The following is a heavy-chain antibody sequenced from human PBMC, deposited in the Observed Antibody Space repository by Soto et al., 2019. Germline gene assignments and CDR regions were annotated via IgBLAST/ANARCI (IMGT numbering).Heavy chain of an antibody. D-gene: IGHD2-15*01. V-gene: IGHV5-51*01. Sequence: GESLKISCKASGYSFAGYWIGWVRQMPGKGLDWMGVIYPGASDTRYSPSFQGQVTISAAKSISTAYLQWSSLKASDTAMYYCSRASDPCSGGSCNASYYSYSAMDVCGQGTMVTVSS. CDR1: GYSFAGYW. J-gene: IGHJ6*02. CDR2: IYPGASDT. CDR3: SRASDPCSGGSCNASYYSYSAMDV.